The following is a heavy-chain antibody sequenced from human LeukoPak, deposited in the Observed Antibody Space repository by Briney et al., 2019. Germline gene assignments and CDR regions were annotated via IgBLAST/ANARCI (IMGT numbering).Heavy chain of an antibody. CDR2: IYYSGTT. Sequence: SETLSLTCSVSGAPICDYDWIWIRQPPGRGLECIGYIYYSGTTNYNPSLKSRVTISVDTSKNQLSLRLKSVAAADTAVYYCARRGGSPRGAFDIWGQGTMVTVSS. J-gene: IGHJ3*02. V-gene: IGHV4-59*01. CDR1: GAPICDYD. D-gene: IGHD2-15*01. CDR3: ARRGGSPRGAFDI.